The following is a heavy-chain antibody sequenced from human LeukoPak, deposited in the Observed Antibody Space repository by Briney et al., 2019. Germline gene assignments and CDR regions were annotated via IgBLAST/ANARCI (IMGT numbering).Heavy chain of an antibody. CDR1: GGSFSGYY. J-gene: IGHJ3*02. Sequence: PSETLSHTCAVYGGSFSGYYWSWIRQPPGKGLEWIGEINHSGSTNYNPSLKSRVTISVDTSKNQFSLKLSSVTAADTAVYYCARGPGGYDSSGYRQGAFDIWGQGTMVTVSS. CDR3: ARGPGGYDSSGYRQGAFDI. CDR2: INHSGST. V-gene: IGHV4-34*01. D-gene: IGHD3-22*01.